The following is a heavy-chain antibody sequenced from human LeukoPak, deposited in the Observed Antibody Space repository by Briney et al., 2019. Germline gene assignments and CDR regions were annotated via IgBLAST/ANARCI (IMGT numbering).Heavy chain of an antibody. Sequence: GGSLRLSCAASGFTFSSYGMSWVRQAPGKGLEWVSAISGSGGSTYYADSVKGRFTISRDNSKNTLYLQMNSLRAEDTAVYYCAKVKTAYCGGDCYHFDYWGQGTLVTVSS. D-gene: IGHD2-21*02. CDR3: AKVKTAYCGGDCYHFDY. CDR1: GFTFSSYG. CDR2: ISGSGGST. J-gene: IGHJ4*02. V-gene: IGHV3-23*01.